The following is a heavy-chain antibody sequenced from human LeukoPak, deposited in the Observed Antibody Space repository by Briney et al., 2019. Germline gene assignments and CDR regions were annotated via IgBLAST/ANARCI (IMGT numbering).Heavy chain of an antibody. Sequence: GGSLRLSCAASGFTFSSDSMNWVRQAPGKGLEWVSYISSGSSAIYYADSVRGRFTISRDNAKNSRYLQMNSLRDEDTAVYYCARVSCSGGSCYPTYYFDYWGQGTLVTVSS. CDR3: ARVSCSGGSCYPTYYFDY. CDR1: GFTFSSDS. V-gene: IGHV3-48*02. CDR2: ISSGSSAI. D-gene: IGHD2-15*01. J-gene: IGHJ4*02.